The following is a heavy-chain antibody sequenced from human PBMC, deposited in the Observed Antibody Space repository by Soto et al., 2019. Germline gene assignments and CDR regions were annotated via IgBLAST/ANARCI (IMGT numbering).Heavy chain of an antibody. J-gene: IGHJ5*02. D-gene: IGHD3-3*01. Sequence: AETLSLTCTVSGGSISSYYWIWIRQPAGKGLEWIGYIYYSGSTNYNPSLKSRVTISVDTSKNQFSLKLSSVTAADTAVYYCARSNYDFWSGDPAWWALLDPWGQGTLVTVSS. V-gene: IGHV4-59*01. CDR2: IYYSGST. CDR3: ARSNYDFWSGDPAWWALLDP. CDR1: GGSISSYY.